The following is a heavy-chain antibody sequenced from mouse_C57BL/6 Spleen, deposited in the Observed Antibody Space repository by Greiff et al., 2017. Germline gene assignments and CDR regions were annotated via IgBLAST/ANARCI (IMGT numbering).Heavy chain of an antibody. CDR3: AREGLLDY. D-gene: IGHD3-3*01. J-gene: IGHJ2*01. Sequence: VQLQQPGAELVKPGASVKLSCKASGYTFTSYWMQWVKQRPGQGLEWIGEIDPSDSYTNYNQKFKGKATLTVDTSSSTAYMQLSSLTSADSAVYYCAREGLLDYWGQGTTLTVSS. V-gene: IGHV1-50*01. CDR1: GYTFTSYW. CDR2: IDPSDSYT.